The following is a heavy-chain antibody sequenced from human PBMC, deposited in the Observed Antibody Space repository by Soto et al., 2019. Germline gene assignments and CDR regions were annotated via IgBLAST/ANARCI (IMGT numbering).Heavy chain of an antibody. CDR2: ISAYNGNT. D-gene: IGHD5-18*01. Sequence: ASVKVSCKASGYTFTSYGISWVRQAPGQGLEWMGWISAYNGNTNYAQKFQGRVTITADESTSTAYMELSSLRSEDTAVYYCASTDEIQLWSYTPFDYWGQGTLVTVSS. V-gene: IGHV1-18*01. CDR1: GYTFTSYG. J-gene: IGHJ4*02. CDR3: ASTDEIQLWSYTPFDY.